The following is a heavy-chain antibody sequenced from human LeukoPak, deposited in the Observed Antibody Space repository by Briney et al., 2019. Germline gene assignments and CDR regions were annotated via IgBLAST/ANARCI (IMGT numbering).Heavy chain of an antibody. D-gene: IGHD2-15*01. Sequence: GGSLRLTCAASGFTFSSYAMHWVRQAPGKGLEWVAVISYDGSNKYYADSVKGRFTISRDNSKNTLYLQMNSLRAEDTVVYCCARDSLGVVVVAATPYFNWFDPWGQGTLVTVSS. CDR3: ARDSLGVVVVAATPYFNWFDP. V-gene: IGHV3-30-3*01. J-gene: IGHJ5*02. CDR2: ISYDGSNK. CDR1: GFTFSSYA.